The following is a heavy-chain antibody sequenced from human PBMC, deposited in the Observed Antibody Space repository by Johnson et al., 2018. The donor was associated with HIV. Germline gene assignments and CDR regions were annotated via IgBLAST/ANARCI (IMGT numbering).Heavy chain of an antibody. J-gene: IGHJ3*02. D-gene: IGHD6-19*01. CDR2: IRSKANSYAT. V-gene: IGHV3-73*01. CDR3: TTGKSWLSVDAFDI. CDR1: GFTFSGSA. Sequence: VQLVESGGGLVQPGGSLKLSCAASGFTFSGSAMHWVRQASGKGLEWVGRIRSKANSYATAYAASVKGRFTISRDDSKNTAYLQMNSLQTEDTAVYDWTTGKSWLSVDAFDIWGQGTMVTVSS.